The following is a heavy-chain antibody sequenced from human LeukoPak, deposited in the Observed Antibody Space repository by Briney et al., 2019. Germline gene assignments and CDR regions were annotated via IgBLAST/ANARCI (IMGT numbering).Heavy chain of an antibody. D-gene: IGHD4-17*01. CDR1: GFTFSSYW. CDR3: ATSYGDYLFDY. J-gene: IGHJ4*02. Sequence: GGSLGLSCAASGFTFSSYWMSWVRQAPGKGLEWVANIKQDGSEKYYVDSVKGRFTISRDNAKNSLYLQMNSLRAEDTAVYYCATSYGDYLFDYWGREPWSPSPQ. V-gene: IGHV3-7*02. CDR2: IKQDGSEK.